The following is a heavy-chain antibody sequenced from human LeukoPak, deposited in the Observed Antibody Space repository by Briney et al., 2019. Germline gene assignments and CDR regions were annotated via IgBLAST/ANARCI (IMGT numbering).Heavy chain of an antibody. Sequence: PSETLSLTCTVSDDSITMYYWTWIRQPPGKGLEWIGYIYYSGSTNYNPSLKSRVTISVDTSKNQFSLQLTSVTPEDTAVYYCARGGLVRGSIDSLIAFDIWGQGIMVTVSS. CDR1: DDSITMYY. J-gene: IGHJ3*02. CDR2: IYYSGST. CDR3: ARGGLVRGSIDSLIAFDI. V-gene: IGHV4-59*12. D-gene: IGHD3-10*01.